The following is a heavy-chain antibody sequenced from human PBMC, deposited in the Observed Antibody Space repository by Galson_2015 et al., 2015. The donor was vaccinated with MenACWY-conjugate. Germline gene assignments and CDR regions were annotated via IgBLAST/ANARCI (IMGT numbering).Heavy chain of an antibody. D-gene: IGHD5-24*01. Sequence: QSGAEVTKPGESLSISCAGSGYSFPHYWVGWVRQMPGKGLKWMGIIWPGDSDTRYSPSFQGQVTISVDDSITTAYLLWSSLKASDTAMYYCSRQPPLRDAYNYFDYWGQGALVTVSS. CDR1: GYSFPHYW. J-gene: IGHJ4*02. CDR2: IWPGDSDT. CDR3: SRQPPLRDAYNYFDY. V-gene: IGHV5-51*01.